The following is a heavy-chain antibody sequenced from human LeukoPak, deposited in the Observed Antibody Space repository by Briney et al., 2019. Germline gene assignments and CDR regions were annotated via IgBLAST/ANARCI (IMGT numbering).Heavy chain of an antibody. J-gene: IGHJ4*02. CDR3: ARLKYTSSWHYFIDD. CDR1: GFTFSDDY. CDR2: ISSSGSSI. V-gene: IGHV3-11*04. Sequence: GGSLRLSCAASGFTFSDDYMSWIRQAPGKGLEWVSYISSSGSSIYYGDSVKGRFTISRDNAKNSLYLQMNSLRADDTAMYYCARLKYTSSWHYFIDDWGQGTLVTVSS. D-gene: IGHD6-13*01.